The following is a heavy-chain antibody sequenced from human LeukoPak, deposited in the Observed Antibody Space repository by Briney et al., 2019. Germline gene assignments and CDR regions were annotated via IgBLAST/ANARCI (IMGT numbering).Heavy chain of an antibody. Sequence: LSLTCSVSGVSISSYYWSWIRPAPGKGREWVSYISSSGSTIYYADSVKGRFTISRDNAKNSLYLQMNSLRAEDTAVYYCARAGGSGWYGSTYYFDYWGRGTLVTVSS. CDR3: ARAGGSGWYGSTYYFDY. V-gene: IGHV3-11*01. D-gene: IGHD6-19*01. CDR2: ISSSGSTI. J-gene: IGHJ4*02. CDR1: GVSISSYY.